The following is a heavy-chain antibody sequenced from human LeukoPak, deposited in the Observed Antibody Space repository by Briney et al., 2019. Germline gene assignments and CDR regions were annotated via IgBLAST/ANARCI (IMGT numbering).Heavy chain of an antibody. CDR1: VFTVSSNY. Sequence: GGSLRLSCAASVFTVSSNYMSWVRQAPGKGLEWVSVIYSGGSTYYADSVKGRFTISRDNSKNTLYLQMNSLRAEDTAVYCCAREGSAPVEGAFDIWGQETMVTVSS. V-gene: IGHV3-53*01. CDR2: IYSGGST. J-gene: IGHJ3*02. CDR3: AREGSAPVEGAFDI. D-gene: IGHD1-26*01.